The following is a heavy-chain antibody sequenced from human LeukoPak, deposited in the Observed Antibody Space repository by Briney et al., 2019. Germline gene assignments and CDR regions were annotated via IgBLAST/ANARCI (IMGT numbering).Heavy chain of an antibody. CDR3: AKDRNSVGSSYNY. D-gene: IGHD6-6*01. J-gene: IGHJ4*02. V-gene: IGHV3-33*05. CDR1: GFTFSNYG. CDR2: ISYDGSNK. Sequence: GRSLRLSCAASGFTFSNYGMHWVRQAPGKGLEWVAVISYDGSNKYYADSVKGRFTISRDNSKNTLYLQMNSLRTEDTAVYYCAKDRNSVGSSYNYWGQGTLVTVSS.